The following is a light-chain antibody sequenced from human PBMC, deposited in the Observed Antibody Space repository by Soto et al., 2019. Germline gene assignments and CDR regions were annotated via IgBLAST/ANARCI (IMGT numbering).Light chain of an antibody. CDR1: QGIGDT. CDR3: QRYNNWPLT. V-gene: IGKV3-15*01. J-gene: IGKJ4*01. CDR2: DTS. Sequence: EIAMTQSPATLSVSQGEGATLSCRASQGIGDTLAWYQHKAGQAPRLLIYDTSTWATGVPARFSGSRSGTEFTLTINSLQSEDFAVYYCQRYNNWPLTFGGGTKVDIK.